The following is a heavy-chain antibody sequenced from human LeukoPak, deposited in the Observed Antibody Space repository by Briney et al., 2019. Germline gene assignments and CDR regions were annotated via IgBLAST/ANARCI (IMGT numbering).Heavy chain of an antibody. V-gene: IGHV3-23*01. D-gene: IGHD2-8*01. CDR2: ISDSGDYT. J-gene: IGHJ4*02. CDR1: GFTFSSYS. Sequence: GGSLRLSCAGSGFTFSSYSMSWVRQAPGQGLEWGSVISDSGDYTSYADSVRGRFTISRDNSRNTLYLQIINLRPEDTAVYYCAKDTSIGKYCTNGVCSPFDYWGQGTLVTVSS. CDR3: AKDTSIGKYCTNGVCSPFDY.